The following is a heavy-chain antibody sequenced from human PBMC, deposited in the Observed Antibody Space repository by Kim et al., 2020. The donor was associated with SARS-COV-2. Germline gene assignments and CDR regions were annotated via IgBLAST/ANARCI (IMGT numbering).Heavy chain of an antibody. V-gene: IGHV4-59*13. D-gene: IGHD4-4*01. CDR2: IYYSGST. CDR1: GGSISSYY. J-gene: IGHJ4*02. Sequence: SETLSLTCTVSGGSISSYYWSWIRQPPGKGLEWIGYIYYSGSTNYNPSLKSRVTISVDTSKNQFSLKLSSVTAADTAVYYCARADDLHDFDYWGQGTLVTVSS. CDR3: ARADDLHDFDY.